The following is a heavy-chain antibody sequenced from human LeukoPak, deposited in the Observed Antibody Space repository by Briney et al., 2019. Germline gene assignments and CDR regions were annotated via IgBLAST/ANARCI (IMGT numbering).Heavy chain of an antibody. V-gene: IGHV3-9*01. CDR1: GFTFDDYA. D-gene: IGHD2-2*01. J-gene: IGHJ4*02. Sequence: GGSLRLSCAASGFTFDDYAMHWVRQAPGKGLEWVSGTSWNSGSIGYADSVKGRFTISRDNAKNSLYLQMNSLRAEDTALYYCAKDGYCSSTSCDDFFDYWAREPWSPSPQ. CDR3: AKDGYCSSTSCDDFFDY. CDR2: TSWNSGSI.